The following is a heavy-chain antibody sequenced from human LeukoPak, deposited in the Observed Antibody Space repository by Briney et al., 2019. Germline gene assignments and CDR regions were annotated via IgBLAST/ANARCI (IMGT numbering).Heavy chain of an antibody. V-gene: IGHV3-53*01. J-gene: IGHJ4*02. D-gene: IGHD3-10*02. CDR2: IYEGGGR. CDR3: TTDLFGGAVKALAATGPLG. Sequence: AGGSLRLSCAASEFTVSNSYMTWVRQAPGKGLEWVSVIYEGGGRYYGDSVKGRFTISKDNFENTVYLQMDSLKSEDTAVYYCTTDLFGGAVKALAATGPLGWGQGTQVTVSS. CDR1: EFTVSNSY.